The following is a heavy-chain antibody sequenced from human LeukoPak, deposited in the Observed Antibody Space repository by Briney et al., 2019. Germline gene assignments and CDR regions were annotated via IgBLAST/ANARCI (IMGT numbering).Heavy chain of an antibody. D-gene: IGHD2-2*01. J-gene: IGHJ6*03. CDR1: GCTVSSNY. CDR3: ARDEVYCSSTSCYPDYMDV. Sequence: GGSLRLSCAASGCTVSSNYMSWVRQAPGKGLEWVSVIYSGGSTYYSDSVTGRFTISRDNSKNTLYLQMNSLRAEDTAVYYCARDEVYCSSTSCYPDYMDVWGKGTTVTVSS. V-gene: IGHV3-66*02. CDR2: IYSGGST.